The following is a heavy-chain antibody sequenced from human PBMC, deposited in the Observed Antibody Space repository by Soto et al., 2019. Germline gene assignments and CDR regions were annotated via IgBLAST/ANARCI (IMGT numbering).Heavy chain of an antibody. J-gene: IGHJ5*02. V-gene: IGHV1-69*13. CDR3: ARPYSGSYHNWFDP. CDR2: IIPIFGTA. Sequence: GASVKASCKASGGTFSSYAMRWVRQAPGQGLEWMGGIIPIFGTANYAQKFQGRVTITADESTSTAYMELSSLRSEDTAVYYCARPYSGSYHNWFDPWGQGTLVTVSS. D-gene: IGHD1-26*01. CDR1: GGTFSSYA.